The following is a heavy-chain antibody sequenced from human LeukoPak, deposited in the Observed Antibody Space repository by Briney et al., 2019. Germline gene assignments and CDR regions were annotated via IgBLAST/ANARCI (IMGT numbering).Heavy chain of an antibody. CDR1: GFTFSNYG. CDR3: AKAYGYCTTTSCSHEEFDY. Sequence: GGSLRPSCAASGFTFSNYGMHWVRQAPGKGLEWVAVISYDGSNKYYADSVKGRFAISRDNSKNTLYLQMNSLRAEDTAVYYCAKAYGYCTTTSCSHEEFDYWGQGTLVTVSS. CDR2: ISYDGSNK. J-gene: IGHJ4*02. D-gene: IGHD2-2*01. V-gene: IGHV3-30*18.